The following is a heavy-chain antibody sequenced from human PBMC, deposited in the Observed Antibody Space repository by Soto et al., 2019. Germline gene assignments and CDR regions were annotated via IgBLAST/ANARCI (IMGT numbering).Heavy chain of an antibody. CDR1: GYSFTSYW. V-gene: IGHV5-51*01. CDR2: IYPGDSDT. J-gene: IGHJ6*02. Sequence: GESLKISCKGSGYSFTSYWIGWVRQMPGKGLEWMGIIYPGDSDTRYSPSFQGQVTISADKSISTAYPQWSSLKASDTAMYYCARAFYGDYLPYYYYGMDVWGQGTTVTVSS. D-gene: IGHD4-17*01. CDR3: ARAFYGDYLPYYYYGMDV.